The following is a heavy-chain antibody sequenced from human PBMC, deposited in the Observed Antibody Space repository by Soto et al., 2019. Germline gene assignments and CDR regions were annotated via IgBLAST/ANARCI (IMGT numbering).Heavy chain of an antibody. Sequence: QVQLVQSGAEVKKPGASVKVSCKASGYTFSSHAMHWVRQAPGQRLEWMGWINAGNGNTKYAQNFQGRVAITRDTSASRAYMELRSLRSEDTAVYYCARDGARITVFGVVYYFDYWARAPWSPSPQ. D-gene: IGHD3-3*01. CDR2: INAGNGNT. V-gene: IGHV1-3*01. CDR3: ARDGARITVFGVVYYFDY. CDR1: GYTFSSHA. J-gene: IGHJ4*02.